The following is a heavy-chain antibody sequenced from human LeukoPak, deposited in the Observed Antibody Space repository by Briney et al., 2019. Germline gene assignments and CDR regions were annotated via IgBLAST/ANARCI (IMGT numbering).Heavy chain of an antibody. V-gene: IGHV3-11*04. D-gene: IGHD2-2*01. Sequence: GGSLRLSCAASGFTFSDYYMSWIRQAPGKGLEWLAFISSSGSTILYADSLKGRFTISRDNAKNSLSLQMNSLRAEDTAVYYCARGSLPPGGAPVADIVVVPAAGDWGQGTLVTVSS. J-gene: IGHJ4*02. CDR1: GFTFSDYY. CDR3: ARGSLPPGGAPVADIVVVPAAGD. CDR2: ISSSGSTI.